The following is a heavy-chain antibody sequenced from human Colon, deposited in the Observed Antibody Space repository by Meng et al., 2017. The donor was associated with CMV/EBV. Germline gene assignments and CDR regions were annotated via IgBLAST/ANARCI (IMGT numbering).Heavy chain of an antibody. CDR2: LAYDGINE. Sequence: AGCCFRSQDMHWVRQAPGRGLEWVAVLAYDGINEYYADSVKGRFTISRDISKNTLYLQMNSLRVEDTAVYYCARGPWYASATPTDYWGQGTLVTVSS. J-gene: IGHJ4*02. V-gene: IGHV3-30*03. CDR1: GCCFRSQD. D-gene: IGHD2-2*01. CDR3: ARGPWYASATPTDY.